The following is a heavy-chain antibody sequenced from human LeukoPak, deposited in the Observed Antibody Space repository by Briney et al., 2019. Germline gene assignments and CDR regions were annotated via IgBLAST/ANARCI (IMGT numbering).Heavy chain of an antibody. J-gene: IGHJ4*02. Sequence: GGSLSLSCAASRLTFSNFAMHWFRQAPGKGLEWVTFIRFDGSNEYYADSVRGRFTISRDNSKNTLYLQMSSLRPEDTAVYYCARQIGVSIDYWGQGTLVTVSS. CDR2: IRFDGSNE. CDR1: RLTFSNFA. CDR3: ARQIGVSIDY. D-gene: IGHD5/OR15-5a*01. V-gene: IGHV3-30*02.